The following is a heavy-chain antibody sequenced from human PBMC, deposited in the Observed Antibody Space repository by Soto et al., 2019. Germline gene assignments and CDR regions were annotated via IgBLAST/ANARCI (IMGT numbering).Heavy chain of an antibody. D-gene: IGHD6-19*01. CDR3: ARDARDIRGWQAFDY. V-gene: IGHV4-39*02. CDR2: IYYSGGT. J-gene: IGHJ4*02. CDR1: GGSISNSSYY. Sequence: PSGTLSPTRTVSGGSISNSSYYLGWVRQPPGKGLEWIGVIYYSGGTYYKPSPKRRVTISVDTSKNQFSLKLSSVTAADTAVYYCARDARDIRGWQAFDYWGPGTLVTVSS.